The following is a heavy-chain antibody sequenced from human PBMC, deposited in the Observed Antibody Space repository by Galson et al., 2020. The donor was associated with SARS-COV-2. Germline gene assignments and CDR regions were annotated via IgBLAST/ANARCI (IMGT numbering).Heavy chain of an antibody. CDR1: GGSVSSGSNY. CDR2: IHYRGIT. Sequence: SETLSLTCTISGGSVSSGSNYWSWIRQSPGRGLEWIGYIHYRGITNYNPSLKSRVTISLDTSKNLFSLRVTSVTAADTAVYFCARDSHYFDTNGYYRYFDSWGLGTLVTVSS. V-gene: IGHV4-61*03. J-gene: IGHJ4*02. D-gene: IGHD3-22*01. CDR3: ARDSHYFDTNGYYRYFDS.